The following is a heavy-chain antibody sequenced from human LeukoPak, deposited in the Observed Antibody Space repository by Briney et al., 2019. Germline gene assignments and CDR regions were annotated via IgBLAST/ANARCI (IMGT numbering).Heavy chain of an antibody. D-gene: IGHD2-15*01. J-gene: IGHJ3*02. CDR2: ISGSGGST. CDR1: GFTFSSYA. CDR3: AKVGSPLYCSGGSCYSEDAFDI. Sequence: GGSLRLSCAASGFTFSSYAMSWVRQAPGKGLEWVSAISGSGGSTYYADSVKGRFTISRDNSKNTLYLQMNSLRAEDTAVYYCAKVGSPLYCSGGSCYSEDAFDIWGQGTMVTVSS. V-gene: IGHV3-23*01.